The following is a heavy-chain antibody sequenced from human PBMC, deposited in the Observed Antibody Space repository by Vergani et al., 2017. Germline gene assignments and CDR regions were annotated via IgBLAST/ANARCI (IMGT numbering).Heavy chain of an antibody. V-gene: IGHV4-30-4*08. Sequence: QVQLQESGPGLVKPSQTLSLTCTVSGGSISSGDYYWSWIRQPPGKGLEWIGYIYYSGSTYYNPSLKSRVTISVDTSKNQFSLKLSSVTAADTAVYYCARHGCSGGSCYSPVYYYYYGMDVWGQGTTVTVSS. J-gene: IGHJ6*02. D-gene: IGHD2-15*01. CDR2: IYYSGST. CDR1: GGSISSGDYY. CDR3: ARHGCSGGSCYSPVYYYYYGMDV.